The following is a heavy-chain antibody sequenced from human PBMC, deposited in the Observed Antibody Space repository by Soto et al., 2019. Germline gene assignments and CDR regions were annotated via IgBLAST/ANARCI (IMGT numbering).Heavy chain of an antibody. D-gene: IGHD5-12*01. Sequence: SETLSLTCTVSGGSISSSSYYWGWIRQPPGKGLEWIGSIYYSGSTYYNPSLKSRVTISVDTSKNQFSLKLSSVTAADTAVYYCARDQIVSTISLYFYGMDVWGQGTTVTVSS. CDR2: IYYSGST. CDR1: GGSISSSSYY. J-gene: IGHJ6*02. V-gene: IGHV4-39*07. CDR3: ARDQIVSTISLYFYGMDV.